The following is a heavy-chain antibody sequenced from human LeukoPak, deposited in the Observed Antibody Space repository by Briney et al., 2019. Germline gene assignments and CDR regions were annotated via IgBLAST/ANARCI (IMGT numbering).Heavy chain of an antibody. Sequence: PGGSLRLSCVTSGFTFSRYDMHWVRQVPGKGLEWVSGIGTAGDTYYPGSVKGRFTISRENAKNSLYLQMNSLRAGDTAVYYCARERWESRQGAPYYYGVDVWGQGTTVTVSS. CDR1: GFTFSRYD. J-gene: IGHJ6*02. CDR2: IGTAGDT. V-gene: IGHV3-13*01. D-gene: IGHD1-26*01. CDR3: ARERWESRQGAPYYYGVDV.